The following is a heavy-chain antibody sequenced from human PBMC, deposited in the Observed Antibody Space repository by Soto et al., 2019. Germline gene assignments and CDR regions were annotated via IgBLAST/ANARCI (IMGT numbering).Heavy chain of an antibody. CDR1: GGSFSGYY. J-gene: IGHJ4*02. V-gene: IGHV4-34*01. D-gene: IGHD1-26*01. CDR2: INHSGST. CDR3: ASTRKYSGSHIRPIDY. Sequence: PSETLSLTCAVYGGSFSGYYWSWIRQPPGKGLEWIGEINHSGSTNYNPSLKSRVTISVDTSKNQFSLKLSSVTAADTAVYYCASTRKYSGSHIRPIDYWGQGTLVTVSS.